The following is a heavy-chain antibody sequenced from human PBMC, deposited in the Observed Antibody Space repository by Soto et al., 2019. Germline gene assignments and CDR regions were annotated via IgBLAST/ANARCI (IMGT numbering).Heavy chain of an antibody. Sequence: GGSLRLSCAASGFTFSDYWMHWVRQAPGKGLEWVSYISSSSSNTNYADSVKGRFTISRDNAKNSLYLQMNSLRAEDTAVYYCARRKYYYDSSGYALDIWGQGTMVTVSS. CDR2: ISSSSSNT. D-gene: IGHD3-22*01. J-gene: IGHJ3*02. CDR1: GFTFSDYW. CDR3: ARRKYYYDSSGYALDI. V-gene: IGHV3-11*06.